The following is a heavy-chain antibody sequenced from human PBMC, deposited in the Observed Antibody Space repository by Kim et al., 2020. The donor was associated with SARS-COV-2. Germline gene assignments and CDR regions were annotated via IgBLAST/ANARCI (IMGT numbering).Heavy chain of an antibody. V-gene: IGHV1-24*01. CDR3: ATLYSSSWYYFDY. D-gene: IGHD6-13*01. J-gene: IGHJ4*02. Sequence: YAQKFQGRVTMTEDTSTDTAYMELSSLRSEDTAVYYCATLYSSSWYYFDYWGQGTLVTVSS.